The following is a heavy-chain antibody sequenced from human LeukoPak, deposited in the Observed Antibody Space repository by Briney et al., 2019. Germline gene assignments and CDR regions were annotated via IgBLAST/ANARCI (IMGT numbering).Heavy chain of an antibody. D-gene: IGHD3-22*01. J-gene: IGHJ6*02. CDR3: ARVSTSDYYDSSGWYYYGMDV. CDR2: IYYSGST. Sequence: SETLSLTCTVSGGSISSYYWGWIRQPPGKGLEWIGSIYYSGSTYYNPSLKSRVTVSVDTSKNQFSLKLSSVTAADTAVYYCARVSTSDYYDSSGWYYYGMDVWGQGTTVTVSS. CDR1: GGSISSYY. V-gene: IGHV4-39*07.